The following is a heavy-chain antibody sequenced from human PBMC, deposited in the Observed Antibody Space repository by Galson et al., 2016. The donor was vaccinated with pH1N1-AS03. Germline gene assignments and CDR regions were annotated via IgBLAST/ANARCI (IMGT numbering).Heavy chain of an antibody. J-gene: IGHJ6*02. CDR3: STDETFYYYYGMDV. CDR1: GFTSSNAW. CDR2: IKSQSYGGTP. V-gene: IGHV3-15*01. Sequence: SLRLSCAASGFTSSNAWIIWVRQAPGKGLEWVGRIKSQSYGGTPDYGAPVKGRFTISRDDSKNTLYLQMNSLKTEDTAVYYCSTDETFYYYYGMDVWGRGTTVTVSS.